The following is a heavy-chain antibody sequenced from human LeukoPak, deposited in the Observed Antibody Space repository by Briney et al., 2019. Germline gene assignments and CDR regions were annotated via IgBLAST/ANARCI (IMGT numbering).Heavy chain of an antibody. V-gene: IGHV4-59*01. CDR1: GGSISNYY. Sequence: PSETLSLTCTVSGGSISNYYWSWIRQPPGKGLEWIAYIYCSGSTNYNPSLRSRVTISVDTSKNQFSLKLSSVTAADTAVYYCASSSGYDLGHDYWGQGTLVTVSS. CDR2: IYCSGST. CDR3: ASSSGYDLGHDY. D-gene: IGHD5-12*01. J-gene: IGHJ4*02.